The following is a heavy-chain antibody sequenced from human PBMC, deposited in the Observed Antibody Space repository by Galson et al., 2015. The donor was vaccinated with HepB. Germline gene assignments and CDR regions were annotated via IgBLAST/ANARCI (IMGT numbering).Heavy chain of an antibody. J-gene: IGHJ4*02. V-gene: IGHV2-5*01. CDR3: VHGYTNVWYALHFDY. Sequence: PALVKPTQTLTLTCTFSGFSLNSSGVGVGWIRQHPGKALEWLALIYWNDNKRYSPSLKSRLTITKDTSKNQVVLTITNLDPADTATYYCVHGYTNVWYALHFDYWGQGTLVTVSS. D-gene: IGHD3-16*02. CDR1: GFSLNSSGVG. CDR2: IYWNDNK.